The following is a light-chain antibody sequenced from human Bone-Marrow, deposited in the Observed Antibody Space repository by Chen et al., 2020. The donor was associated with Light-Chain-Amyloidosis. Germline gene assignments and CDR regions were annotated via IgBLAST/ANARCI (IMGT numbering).Light chain of an antibody. CDR2: AAS. CDR3: QQSYSTPLT. Sequence: DVQMTQSPSSLSASVGDRVTITCRASQSISGYLNWYQQKPGKAPKVLIYAASSLQSGVPSRFSSSGSGTDFTLTISSLQPEAFATYYCQQSYSTPLTFGGGTKVEIK. J-gene: IGKJ4*01. CDR1: QSISGY. V-gene: IGKV1-39*01.